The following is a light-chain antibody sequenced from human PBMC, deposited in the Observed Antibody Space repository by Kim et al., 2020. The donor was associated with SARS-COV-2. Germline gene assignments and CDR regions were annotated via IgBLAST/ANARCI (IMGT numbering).Light chain of an antibody. Sequence: GQSVTISCSGTSSDVGGYKYVSWYQQHPGKAPKLIIYEVSKRPSGVPDRFPGSKSGNTASLTVSGLQAEDEADYYCNSYAGSNIGVFGGGTQLTVL. J-gene: IGLJ3*02. CDR2: EVS. V-gene: IGLV2-8*01. CDR1: SSDVGGYKY. CDR3: NSYAGSNIGV.